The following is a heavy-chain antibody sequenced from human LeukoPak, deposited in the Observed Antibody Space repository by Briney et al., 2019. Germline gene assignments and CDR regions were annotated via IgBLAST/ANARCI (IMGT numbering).Heavy chain of an antibody. CDR2: MSKDGNNE. Sequence: PGRSLRLSCVASGFSFSNYGMHWVRQAPGKGLEWVAVMSKDGNNEYYADSVKGRFTISRDNSKNTLYLQMNSLRAEDTAVYYCAKGTAATWRYLDSWGQGTLVTVSS. CDR3: AKGTAATWRYLDS. D-gene: IGHD6-13*01. J-gene: IGHJ4*02. CDR1: GFSFSNYG. V-gene: IGHV3-30*18.